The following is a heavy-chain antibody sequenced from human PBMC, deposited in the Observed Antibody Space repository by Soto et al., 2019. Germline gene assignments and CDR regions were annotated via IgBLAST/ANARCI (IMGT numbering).Heavy chain of an antibody. Sequence: QVQLVQSGAEVKKPGSSVKVSCKASGGTFSSYTISWVRQAPGQGLEWMGRIIPILGIANYAQKFQGRVTITADKSTSTAYMELSSLRSEDTAVYYCARDRYCSSTSCYIFGYWGQGTLVTVSS. CDR2: IIPILGIA. J-gene: IGHJ4*02. CDR3: ARDRYCSSTSCYIFGY. V-gene: IGHV1-69*08. D-gene: IGHD2-2*02. CDR1: GGTFSSYT.